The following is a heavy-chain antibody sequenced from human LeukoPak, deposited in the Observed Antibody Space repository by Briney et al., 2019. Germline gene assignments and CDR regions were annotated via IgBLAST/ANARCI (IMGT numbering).Heavy chain of an antibody. J-gene: IGHJ5*02. V-gene: IGHV3-23*01. CDR3: AKGGYCSSSSCYTSWFDP. CDR2: ISGDGSST. D-gene: IGHD2-2*02. CDR1: GFISSSYA. Sequence: PGGSLRLSCAASGFISSSYAMSWVRQAPGKGLEWVSAISGDGSSTYCADSVKGRFTIFRDNSKTTLYLQMNSLRVEDTAVYYCAKGGYCSSSSCYTSWFDPWGQGTLVTVSS.